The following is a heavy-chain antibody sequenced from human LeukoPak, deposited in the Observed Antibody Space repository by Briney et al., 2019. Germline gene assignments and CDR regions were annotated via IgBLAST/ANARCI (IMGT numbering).Heavy chain of an antibody. CDR2: IYPGDSDT. J-gene: IGHJ6*03. D-gene: IGHD2-2*01. Sequence: GESLKISCKGSGYSFTSYWIGWVRQMPGKGLEWMGIIYPGDSDTRSSPSFQGQVTISADKSISTAYLQWSRLKASDTAMYYCARHNYRVPAATWLYGYYYYMDVWGKGTTVTVSS. V-gene: IGHV5-51*01. CDR1: GYSFTSYW. CDR3: ARHNYRVPAATWLYGYYYYMDV.